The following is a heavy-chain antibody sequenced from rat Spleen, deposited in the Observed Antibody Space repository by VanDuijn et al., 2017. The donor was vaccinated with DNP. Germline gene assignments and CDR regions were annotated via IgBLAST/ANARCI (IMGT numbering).Heavy chain of an antibody. J-gene: IGHJ4*01. D-gene: IGHD2-6*01. CDR2: IWSGGTT. CDR3: ARVPNTYYVMDA. V-gene: IGHV2-1*01. CDR1: GFSLTSNS. Sequence: QVQLKESGPGLVQPSQTLSLTCTVSGFSLTSNSVSWVRQPPGKGLEWMGTIWSGGTTAYNSLLKSRLSITRDTSKSQVFLKMDSLQTGDTATYYCARVPNTYYVMDAWGQGASVTVSS.